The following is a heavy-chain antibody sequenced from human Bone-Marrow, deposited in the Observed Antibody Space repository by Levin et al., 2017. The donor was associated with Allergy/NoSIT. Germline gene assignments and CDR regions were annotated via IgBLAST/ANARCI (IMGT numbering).Heavy chain of an antibody. CDR1: GFTFPDYA. CDR2: ISDDGTKK. V-gene: IGHV3-30*09. D-gene: IGHD3-10*01. CDR3: ARDHVLANIPLVRAPDY. Sequence: LSLTCAASGFTFPDYAMHWVRQAPGKGLEWVAVISDDGTKKYYAESLKGRFAVSRDNSKNTVYLHMDSLRPDDSALYFCARDHVLANIPLVRAPDYWGQGTLVSVSS. J-gene: IGHJ4*02.